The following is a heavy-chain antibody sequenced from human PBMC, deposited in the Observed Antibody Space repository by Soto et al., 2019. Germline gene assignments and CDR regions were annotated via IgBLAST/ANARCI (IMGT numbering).Heavy chain of an antibody. CDR1: GGSISNYY. J-gene: IGHJ4*02. CDR3: ARERGGVLEY. V-gene: IGHV4-59*01. CDR2: IYYSGNT. Sequence: QVQLQESGPGLVKPSETLSLTCIVSGGSISNYYWSWIRQPPGKGLKWIGYIYYSGNTNYNPSLKSRVTISVDTSKNQFSLKMRSVTAADTAVYYCARERGGVLEYWGQGALVIVSS.